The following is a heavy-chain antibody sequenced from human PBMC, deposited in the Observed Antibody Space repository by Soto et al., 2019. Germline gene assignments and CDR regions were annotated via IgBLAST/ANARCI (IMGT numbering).Heavy chain of an antibody. Sequence: PSETLSLTCTVSGGSISSGDYYWSWIRQPPGKGLEWIGYIYYSGSTYYNPSLKSRVTISVDTSKNQFSLRLSSVTAADTAVYYCARAPPYYYDPTGSSDYWGQGALVTLSS. V-gene: IGHV4-30-4*01. CDR3: ARAPPYYYDPTGSSDY. J-gene: IGHJ4*02. D-gene: IGHD3-22*01. CDR1: GGSISSGDYY. CDR2: IYYSGST.